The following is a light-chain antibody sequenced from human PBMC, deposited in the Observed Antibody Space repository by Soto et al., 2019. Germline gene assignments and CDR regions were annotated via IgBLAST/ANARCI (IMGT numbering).Light chain of an antibody. J-gene: IGKJ1*01. Sequence: EILLTQSPGTLSLSAGERATLSCRATQTISSNYLAWYQQKPGQAPKLLIHGASTRATDIPDRFSGSGSGTDFTLTISRLEPEDFAVYYCQLYGSSPKTFGQGTKVDI. CDR1: QTISSNY. CDR2: GAS. CDR3: QLYGSSPKT. V-gene: IGKV3-20*01.